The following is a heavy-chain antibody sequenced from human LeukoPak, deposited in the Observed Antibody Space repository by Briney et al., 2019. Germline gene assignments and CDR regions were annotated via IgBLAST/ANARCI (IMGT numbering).Heavy chain of an antibody. CDR1: GFTVSSYW. J-gene: IGHJ4*02. D-gene: IGHD2-15*01. CDR2: IKQDGSEK. Sequence: GGSLRLSCAASGFTVSSYWMSWVRQAPGKGLEWVANIKQDGSEKYDVYAVKGRFTISRDNAKNSLYLQMNSLRAEDTAVYYCASDQVVFDYWGQGTLVTVSS. CDR3: ASDQVVFDY. V-gene: IGHV3-7*01.